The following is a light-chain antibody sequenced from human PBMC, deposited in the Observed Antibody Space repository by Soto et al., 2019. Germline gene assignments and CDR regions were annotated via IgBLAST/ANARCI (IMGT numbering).Light chain of an antibody. J-gene: IGKJ4*01. CDR2: GAS. CDR1: QTVSSN. CDR3: QQFNKWPLT. Sequence: TQSPDTLSLSPGARATLSCRASQTVSSNYLAWCQQRPGQAPRLLIYGASTRAAGITDRFSGSGSGTEFTLTIGGLQSADCAVYYCQQFNKWPLTFGGGTKVEI. V-gene: IGKV3D-15*01.